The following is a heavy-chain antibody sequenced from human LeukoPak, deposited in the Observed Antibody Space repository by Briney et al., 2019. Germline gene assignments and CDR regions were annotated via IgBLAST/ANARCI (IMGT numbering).Heavy chain of an antibody. V-gene: IGHV4-59*01. CDR1: GGSISSYY. J-gene: IGHJ6*04. D-gene: IGHD5-18*01. CDR3: AIDRFRRGYSYWGMDV. CDR2: IYYSGST. Sequence: PSDTLSLTCTVSGGSISSYYWSWIRQPPGKGLEWIGYIYYSGSTNYNPSLKSRVTISVGTSKNQCSLMLSSVAAADTAVYYCAIDRFRRGYSYWGMDVWGEGTTVTVST.